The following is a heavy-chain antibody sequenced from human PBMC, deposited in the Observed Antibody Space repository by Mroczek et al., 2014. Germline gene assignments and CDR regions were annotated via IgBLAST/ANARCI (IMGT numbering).Heavy chain of an antibody. CDR2: IKQDGSEK. D-gene: IGHD3-22*01. V-gene: IGHV3-7*01. CDR3: ARVRYYDSSGYYYFDY. J-gene: IGHJ4*02. CDR1: GFTFSSYW. Sequence: EVQLVESGGGLVQPGGSLRLSCAASGFTFSSYWMSWVRQAPGKGLEWVANIKQDGSEKYYVDSVKGRFTISRDNAKNSLYLQMNSLRAEDTAVYYCARVRYYDSSGYYYFDYWGQGTLVTV.